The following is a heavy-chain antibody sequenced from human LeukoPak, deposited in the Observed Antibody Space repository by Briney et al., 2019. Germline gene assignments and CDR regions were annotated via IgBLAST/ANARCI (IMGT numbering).Heavy chain of an antibody. CDR2: IYPGDSDT. Sequence: GESLKISCKGSGYSFTSYWIGWVRQMPGKGLEWMGIIYPGDSDTRCSPSFQGQVTISADKSISTAYLQWSSLKASDTAMYYCASSLNYYDSSGYYYGFDYRGQGTLVTVSS. CDR3: ASSLNYYDSSGYYYGFDY. V-gene: IGHV5-51*01. J-gene: IGHJ4*02. D-gene: IGHD3-22*01. CDR1: GYSFTSYW.